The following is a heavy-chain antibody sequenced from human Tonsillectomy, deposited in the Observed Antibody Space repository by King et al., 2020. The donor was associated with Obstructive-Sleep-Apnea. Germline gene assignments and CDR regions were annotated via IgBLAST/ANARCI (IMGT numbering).Heavy chain of an antibody. Sequence: QLVQSGGGLVKPGGSLRLSCAASGFTFSDYYMSWIRQAPGKGLEWVSYISSSGSTIYYADSVKGRFTISRDNAKNSLYLQMNSLRAEDTAVYYCARDPTYYDILPHAFDIWGQGTMVTVSS. V-gene: IGHV3-11*01. J-gene: IGHJ3*02. CDR1: GFTFSDYY. CDR3: ARDPTYYDILPHAFDI. D-gene: IGHD3-9*01. CDR2: ISSSGSTI.